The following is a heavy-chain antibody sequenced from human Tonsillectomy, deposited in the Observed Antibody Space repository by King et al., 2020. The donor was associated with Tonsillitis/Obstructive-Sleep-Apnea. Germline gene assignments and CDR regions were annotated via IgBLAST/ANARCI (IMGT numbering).Heavy chain of an antibody. J-gene: IGHJ4*02. Sequence: VQLVESGGGLVQPGRSLRLSCADSGFNFDDYAMHWVRQAPGKGLEWVSGISWNSGSIGYADSVKGRFTISRDNAKNSLYLQMNSLRVEDTALYYCAKGAAGGTEYYFDYWGQGTLVTVSS. CDR2: ISWNSGSI. CDR1: GFNFDDYA. V-gene: IGHV3-9*01. D-gene: IGHD6-13*01. CDR3: AKGAAGGTEYYFDY.